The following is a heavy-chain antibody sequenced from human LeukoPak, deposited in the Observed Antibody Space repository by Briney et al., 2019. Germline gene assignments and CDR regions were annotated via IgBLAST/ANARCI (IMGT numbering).Heavy chain of an antibody. CDR1: GGSISSSY. V-gene: IGHV4-4*07. CDR3: ARDGPGRYFDY. D-gene: IGHD3-9*01. J-gene: IGHJ4*02. Sequence: PSENLSLTCTVSGGSISSSYWTWIRQPAGKGLEWIGRIYTSGTTNYNPSLKSRVTMSLDTSKNQFSLKLSSMTAADTAVYYCARDGPGRYFDYWGQGTLVTVSS. CDR2: IYTSGTT.